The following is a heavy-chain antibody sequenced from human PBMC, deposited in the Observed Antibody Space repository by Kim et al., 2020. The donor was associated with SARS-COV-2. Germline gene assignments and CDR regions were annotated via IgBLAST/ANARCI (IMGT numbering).Heavy chain of an antibody. CDR1: GGTFSSYA. V-gene: IGHV1-69*13. CDR2: IIPIFGTA. J-gene: IGHJ3*02. CDR3: ARDPTVGATTLGTAFDI. D-gene: IGHD1-26*01. Sequence: SVKVSCKASGGTFSSYAISWVRQAPGQGLEWMGGIIPIFGTAIYAQKFQGRVTITADESTSTAYMELSSLRSEDTAVYYCARDPTVGATTLGTAFDIWGQGTMVTVSS.